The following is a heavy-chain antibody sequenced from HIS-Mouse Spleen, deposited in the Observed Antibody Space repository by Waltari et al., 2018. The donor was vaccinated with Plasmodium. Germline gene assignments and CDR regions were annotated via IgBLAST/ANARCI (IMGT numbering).Heavy chain of an antibody. CDR2: INHIAST. J-gene: IGHJ5*02. V-gene: IGHV4-34*04. Sequence: QVQLQQWCAGLLKPSETLSLTCAVYGGSFSGSYWSWIRQAPGNGLEWTGKINHIASTNDNPAPKTHAPIPVDPAKTQFALKLSSVTAAVTVLYHCARAGGYSYGPGWFDPWGQGTLVTVSS. CDR1: GGSFSGSY. D-gene: IGHD5-18*01. CDR3: ARAGGYSYGPGWFDP.